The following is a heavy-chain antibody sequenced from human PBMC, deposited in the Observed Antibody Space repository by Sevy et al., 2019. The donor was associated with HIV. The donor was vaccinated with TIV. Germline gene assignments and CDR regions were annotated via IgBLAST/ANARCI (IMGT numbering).Heavy chain of an antibody. CDR1: GFNVSSNY. CDR3: ARDRITYYYDSSGYYTSGYGTDV. D-gene: IGHD3-22*01. J-gene: IGHJ6*02. Sequence: GGSLRLSCAASGFNVSSNYMNWVRQAPGKGLEWVSVIYRGDNTYYADSVKGRFTISRDTSKNTLYLQMNSLRAEDTAVYYCARDRITYYYDSSGYYTSGYGTDVWGQGTTVTVSS. CDR2: IYRGDNT. V-gene: IGHV3-53*01.